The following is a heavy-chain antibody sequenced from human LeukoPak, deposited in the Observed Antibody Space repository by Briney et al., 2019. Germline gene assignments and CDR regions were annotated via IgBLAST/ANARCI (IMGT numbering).Heavy chain of an antibody. CDR1: GDSISSTGYY. CDR3: ARRHGSGTYNF. J-gene: IGHJ4*02. Sequence: SETLSLTCAVSGDSISSTGYYWGWIRQPPGKGLEWIGNIYYRGSTFYTPSLKSRVTISVDTSKNQLSLRLNSVTAADTAVYFCARRHGSGTYNFWGQGTLVTVSS. CDR2: IYYRGST. D-gene: IGHD3-10*01. V-gene: IGHV4-39*01.